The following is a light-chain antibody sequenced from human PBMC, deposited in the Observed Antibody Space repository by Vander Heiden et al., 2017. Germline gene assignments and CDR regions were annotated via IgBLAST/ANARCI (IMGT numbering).Light chain of an antibody. CDR2: DAS. J-gene: IGKJ3*01. Sequence: EIVLTQSPATLSLSPGERATLSCRASQSVSSYLAWYQQKPGQAPRLLIYDASNRATGIPARFSGSWYGTDFTLTISILEPEDFAVYSCQQRSNWPPFTFGHGTKVDIK. CDR3: QQRSNWPPFT. V-gene: IGKV3-11*01. CDR1: QSVSSY.